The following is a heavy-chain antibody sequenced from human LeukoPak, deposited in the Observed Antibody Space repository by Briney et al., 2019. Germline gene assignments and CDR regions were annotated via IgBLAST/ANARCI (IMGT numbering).Heavy chain of an antibody. CDR1: GFTFTSSA. CDR3: ARDGIAVASAFDI. CDR2: IVVGSGNT. D-gene: IGHD6-19*01. J-gene: IGHJ3*02. Sequence: TSVKVSCKASGFTFTSSAMQWVRQARGQRLEWIGWIVVGSGNTNYAQKFQERVTITRDMSTSTAYMELSSLRSEDTAVYYCARDGIAVASAFDIWGQGTMVTVSS. V-gene: IGHV1-58*02.